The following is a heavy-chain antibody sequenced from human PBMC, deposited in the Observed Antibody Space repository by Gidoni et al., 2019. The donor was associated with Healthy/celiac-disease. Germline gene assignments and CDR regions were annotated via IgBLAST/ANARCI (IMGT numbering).Heavy chain of an antibody. V-gene: IGHV4-61*02. J-gene: IGHJ5*02. D-gene: IGHD2-21*02. Sequence: QVQLQESGPGLVKPSQTLSLTCTVSGGSIRSGSYYWSWIRQPAGKGLEWIGRIYTSGSTNYNPSLKSRVTISVDTSKNQFSLKLSSVTAADTAVYYCARDRLGGNSEWFDPWGQGTLVTVSS. CDR2: IYTSGST. CDR3: ARDRLGGNSEWFDP. CDR1: GGSIRSGSYY.